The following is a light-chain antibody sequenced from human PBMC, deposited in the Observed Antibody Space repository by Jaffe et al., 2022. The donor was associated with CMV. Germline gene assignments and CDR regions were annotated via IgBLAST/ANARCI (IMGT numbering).Light chain of an antibody. CDR2: AAS. CDR1: QSVGGN. J-gene: IGKJ1*01. Sequence: EIVTTQSPATLSVSPGERATLSCRASQSVGGNLAWYQHKLGQAPRLLIYAASTRAAGVPARFSGSGSGTDFTLTVSSLQSDDFAVYYCLHYKGRPPWALGQGTKVEIK. CDR3: LHYKGRPPWA. V-gene: IGKV3-15*01.